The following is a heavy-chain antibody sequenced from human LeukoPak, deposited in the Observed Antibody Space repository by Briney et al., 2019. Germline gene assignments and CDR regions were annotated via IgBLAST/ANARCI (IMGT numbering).Heavy chain of an antibody. J-gene: IGHJ4*02. V-gene: IGHV3-53*01. CDR3: AKGHYYGSGSLDY. CDR1: GFTVTNND. Sequence: GGSLRLSCAASGFTVTNNDMSWVRQAPGTGLEWVSLIYSGGSSYYVDSVKGRFTISRDNSKNTLYVQMNSLRAEDTAVYYCAKGHYYGSGSLDYWGQGTLVTVSS. D-gene: IGHD3-10*01. CDR2: IYSGGSS.